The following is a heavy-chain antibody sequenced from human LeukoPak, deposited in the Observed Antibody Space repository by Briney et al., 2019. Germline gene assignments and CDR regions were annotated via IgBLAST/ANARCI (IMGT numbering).Heavy chain of an antibody. CDR2: INAGNGNT. CDR3: ARSSGSGRTVYFDY. V-gene: IGHV1-3*01. D-gene: IGHD3-22*01. J-gene: IGHJ4*02. CDR1: GYTFTSYA. Sequence: GASVKVSCKASGYTFTSYAMHWVRQAPGQRLEWMGWINAGNGNTKYSQKFQGRVTITRDTSASTAYMELSSLRSEDTAVYYCARSSGSGRTVYFDYWGQGTLVTVSS.